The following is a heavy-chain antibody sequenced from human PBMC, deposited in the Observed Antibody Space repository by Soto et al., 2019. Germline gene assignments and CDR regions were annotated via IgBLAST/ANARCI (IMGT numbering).Heavy chain of an antibody. CDR3: VRPGKLQLPYDY. CDR1: GYIFNNHW. J-gene: IGHJ4*02. Sequence: PGESLKISCKGSGYIFNNHWIGWVRQMPGKGLEWMAITYPGDGDTRYSPSFRGQVTISADKSISTAYLQWSSLKASDTAIYYCVRPGKLQLPYDYWGQGTLVTVSS. V-gene: IGHV5-51*01. D-gene: IGHD1-7*01. CDR2: TYPGDGDT.